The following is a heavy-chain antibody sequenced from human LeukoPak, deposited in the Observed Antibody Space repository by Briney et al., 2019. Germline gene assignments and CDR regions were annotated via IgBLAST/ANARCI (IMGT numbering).Heavy chain of an antibody. Sequence: GGSLRLSCAASGFSFSSYAMSWVRQAPGKGLEWVSAISGSGGGTYYADSVQGRFTISRDASKNTLFLQMNSLRADDTAVYYCARKTDSSGSGDYWGQGTLVTVSS. D-gene: IGHD3-22*01. CDR1: GFSFSSYA. CDR2: ISGSGGGT. V-gene: IGHV3-23*01. J-gene: IGHJ4*02. CDR3: ARKTDSSGSGDY.